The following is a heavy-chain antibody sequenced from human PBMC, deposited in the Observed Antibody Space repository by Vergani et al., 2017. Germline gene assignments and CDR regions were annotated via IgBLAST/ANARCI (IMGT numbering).Heavy chain of an antibody. CDR2: ISRSSSTI. CDR1: GFTFSSYS. CDR3: ARDIVDSMVRGSFLAASDAFDI. J-gene: IGHJ3*02. Sequence: EVQLVESGGGFLQPGGSLRLSCAASGFTFSSYSMNWVRQAPGKGLEWVSYISRSSSTIYYADSVKGRFTISRDNAKTSLYLQMNSLRAEDTAVYYCARDIVDSMVRGSFLAASDAFDIWGQGTMVTVSS. D-gene: IGHD3-10*01. V-gene: IGHV3-48*01.